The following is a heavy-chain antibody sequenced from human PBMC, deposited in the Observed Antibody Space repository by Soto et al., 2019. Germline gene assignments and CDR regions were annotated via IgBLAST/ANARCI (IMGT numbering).Heavy chain of an antibody. V-gene: IGHV2-26*01. CDR1: GFSLSNARMG. CDR3: ARIRDPYYDFWSGYYFDY. Sequence: QVTLKESGPVLVNPTETLTLTCTVSGFSLSNARMGVSWIRQPPGKALEWLAHIFSNDEKSYSTSLKSRLTNSKDTSKSQVVLTMTNMDPVDTATYYCARIRDPYYDFWSGYYFDYWGQGTLVTVSS. CDR2: IFSNDEK. J-gene: IGHJ4*02. D-gene: IGHD3-3*01.